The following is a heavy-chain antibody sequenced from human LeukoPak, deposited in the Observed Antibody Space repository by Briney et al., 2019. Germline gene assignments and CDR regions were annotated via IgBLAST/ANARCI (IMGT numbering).Heavy chain of an antibody. Sequence: GASVKVSCKASGYTFTGYYMHWVRQAPGQGLEWMGWINPNSGGTNYAQKFQGRVAMTRDTSISTAYMELSSLRAEDTAVYCCAKSTAGSGSYYNYWGQGTLVTVSS. CDR2: INPNSGGT. CDR1: GYTFTGYY. J-gene: IGHJ4*02. CDR3: AKSTAGSGSYYNY. V-gene: IGHV1-2*02. D-gene: IGHD3-10*01.